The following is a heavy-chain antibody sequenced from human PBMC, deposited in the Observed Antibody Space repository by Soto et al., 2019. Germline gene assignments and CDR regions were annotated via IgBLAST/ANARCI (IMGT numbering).Heavy chain of an antibody. D-gene: IGHD1-7*01. CDR2: TYHRSRWYN. J-gene: IGHJ6*03. CDR1: GDSVSSNSAA. Sequence: SQTLSLTCAISGDSVSSNSAACNWIRLSPSRGLEWLARTYHRSRWYNDYAVFVRSRITVNPDTSKNQFSLQLTSVTPEDTAVYYCAGTTSHQWYYMDVWGKGTTVTVSS. CDR3: AGTTSHQWYYMDV. V-gene: IGHV6-1*01.